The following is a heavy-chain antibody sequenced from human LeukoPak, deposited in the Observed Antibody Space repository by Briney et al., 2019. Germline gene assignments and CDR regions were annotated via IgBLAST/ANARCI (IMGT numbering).Heavy chain of an antibody. CDR2: FDHGGDET. D-gene: IGHD2-8*02. Sequence: DSVNVSCTVSGYSLSELSSHWMRQAPGQGLEWMGGFDHGGDETNNPQQIQRRVIMTEKSSTDRAYLELSSLRSEDTAVYFCATEKHVLLDSGGQGTPVRVPS. J-gene: IGHJ5*01. V-gene: IGHV1-24*01. CDR1: GYSLSELS. CDR3: ATEKHVLLDS.